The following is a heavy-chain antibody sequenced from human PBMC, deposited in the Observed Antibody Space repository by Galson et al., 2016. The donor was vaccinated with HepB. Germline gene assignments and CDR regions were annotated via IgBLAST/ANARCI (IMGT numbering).Heavy chain of an antibody. CDR3: ARVGSGWYEGWFDP. CDR2: IVANNGNT. J-gene: IGHJ5*02. Sequence: SVKVSCKASGYNFAASAITWVRQAPGQGLEWMGWIVANNGNTNYAQKFQGRVTLTTDTSTTTAYMELRSLRSGDTAVYYCARVGSGWYEGWFDPWGQGTLVTVSS. CDR1: GYNFAASA. D-gene: IGHD6-19*01. V-gene: IGHV1-18*01.